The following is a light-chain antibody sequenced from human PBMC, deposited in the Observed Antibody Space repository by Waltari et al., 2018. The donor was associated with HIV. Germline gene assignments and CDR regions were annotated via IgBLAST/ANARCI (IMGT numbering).Light chain of an antibody. Sequence: QPVLTHSSSASASLGSSVQVTCTLSSGPRGLFIAWHLPHPVKAPRFLMKVDDGGGIYSKGSGVPDRFSGSTSGPDRYLTISILQLEDEADYYCETWDINTWVFGGGTKLTVL. CDR3: ETWDINTWV. CDR2: VDDGGGIY. J-gene: IGLJ3*02. V-gene: IGLV4-60*02. CDR1: SGPRGLF.